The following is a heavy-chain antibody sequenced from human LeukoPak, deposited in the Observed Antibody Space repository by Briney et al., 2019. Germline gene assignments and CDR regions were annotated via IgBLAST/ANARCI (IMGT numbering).Heavy chain of an antibody. Sequence: ASVKVSCKASGYTFTSYDINWVRQATGQGREWMGWMNPNSGNTGYAQKFQGRVTMTRNTSISTAYMELSSLRSEDTAVYYCARGLGSSGWYGYWGQGTLVTVSS. CDR3: ARGLGSSGWYGY. D-gene: IGHD6-19*01. J-gene: IGHJ4*02. CDR1: GYTFTSYD. V-gene: IGHV1-8*01. CDR2: MNPNSGNT.